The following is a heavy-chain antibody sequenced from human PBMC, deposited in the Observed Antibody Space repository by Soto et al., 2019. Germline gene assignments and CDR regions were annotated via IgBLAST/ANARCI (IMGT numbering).Heavy chain of an antibody. V-gene: IGHV1-18*01. CDR3: ARGEEVGYSYCYNPTFDY. CDR1: GYTFTSYG. J-gene: IGHJ4*02. Sequence: QVQLVQSGAEVKKPGASVKVSCKASGYTFTSYGISWVRQAPGQGIEWMGWISAYNGNTNYAQKLQGRVTMTTDTSTSTGYMELRSLRSDDTAVYYCARGEEVGYSYCYNPTFDYWGQGTLVTVSS. D-gene: IGHD5-18*01. CDR2: ISAYNGNT.